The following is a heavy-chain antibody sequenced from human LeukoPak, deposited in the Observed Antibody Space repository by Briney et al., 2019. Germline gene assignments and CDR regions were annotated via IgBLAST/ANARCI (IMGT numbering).Heavy chain of an antibody. CDR1: GFTFSSYA. CDR2: VSGSGGST. J-gene: IGHJ4*02. D-gene: IGHD6-19*01. V-gene: IGHV3-23*01. CDR3: AKDRRNIAVAGCDY. Sequence: GGSLRLSCAASGFTFSSYAMSWVRQAPGKGLEWVSAVSGSGGSTYYADCVKGRFTISRDNSKNTLYLQMNSLRAEDTAVYYCAKDRRNIAVAGCDYWGQGPLVTVAS.